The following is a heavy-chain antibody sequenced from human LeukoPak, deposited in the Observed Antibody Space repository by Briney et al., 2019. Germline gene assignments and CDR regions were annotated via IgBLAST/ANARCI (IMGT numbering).Heavy chain of an antibody. CDR1: GFTFDDYA. V-gene: IGHV3-9*01. Sequence: PGGSLRLSCAASGFTFDDYAMHWVRQAPGKGLEWVSGISWNSGSIGYADSVKGRFTISRDNAKNSLYLQMNSLRAEDTAVYYCAREGRYSGSYLFWGQGTLVTVSS. CDR3: AREGRYSGSYLF. D-gene: IGHD1-26*01. J-gene: IGHJ4*02. CDR2: ISWNSGSI.